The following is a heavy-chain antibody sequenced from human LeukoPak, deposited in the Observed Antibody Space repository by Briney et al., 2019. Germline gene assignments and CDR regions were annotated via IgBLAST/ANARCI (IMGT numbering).Heavy chain of an antibody. CDR1: GFTFSSYG. V-gene: IGHV3-33*01. Sequence: GGSLRLSCAASGFTFSSYGMHWVRQAPGKGLEWVAVIWYDGTDKYYADSVKGRFTISRDNSKNTLYLQMNSLRAEDTAVYYCARGTTDYYYGMDVWGQGTTVTVSS. CDR2: IWYDGTDK. CDR3: ARGTTDYYYGMDV. D-gene: IGHD4-17*01. J-gene: IGHJ6*02.